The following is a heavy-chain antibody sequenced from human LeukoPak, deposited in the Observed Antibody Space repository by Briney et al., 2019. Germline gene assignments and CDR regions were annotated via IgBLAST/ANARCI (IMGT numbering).Heavy chain of an antibody. V-gene: IGHV3-30-3*01. D-gene: IGHD6-19*01. Sequence: GGSLRLSCAASGFTFSSYAMHWVRQAPGKGLEWVAVISYDGSNKYYADSVKGRFTISRDNSKNTLYPQMNSLRAEDTAVYYCARDPHSSGWYGWFDPWGQGTLVTVSS. CDR2: ISYDGSNK. CDR1: GFTFSSYA. CDR3: ARDPHSSGWYGWFDP. J-gene: IGHJ5*02.